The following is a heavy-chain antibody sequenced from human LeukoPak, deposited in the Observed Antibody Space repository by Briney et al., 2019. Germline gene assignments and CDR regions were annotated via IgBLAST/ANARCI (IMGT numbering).Heavy chain of an antibody. D-gene: IGHD6-13*01. V-gene: IGHV3-21*01. Sequence: GGSLRLSCAASGFTFSGYSMNWVRQAPGKGLEWVSSISTTSAYIYYADSVKGRLTTSRDNAKNSLYMQVNSLRAEDTAVYYCARGGYSSSWYHDSWGQGTLVTVSS. CDR2: ISTTSAYI. CDR3: ARGGYSSSWYHDS. J-gene: IGHJ4*02. CDR1: GFTFSGYS.